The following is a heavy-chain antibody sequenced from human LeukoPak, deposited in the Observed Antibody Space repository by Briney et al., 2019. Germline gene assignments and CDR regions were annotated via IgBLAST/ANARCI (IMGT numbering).Heavy chain of an antibody. Sequence: SETLSLTCTVSGGSISSYYWSWIRQPPGKGLEWIGYIYYSGSTNYNPSLKSRVTISVDTSKNQFSLKLSSVTAADTAVYYCARGRVVVVVAATRVIYYYCMDVWGKGTTVTVSS. V-gene: IGHV4-59*01. CDR3: ARGRVVVVVAATRVIYYYCMDV. D-gene: IGHD2-15*01. CDR2: IYYSGST. J-gene: IGHJ6*03. CDR1: GGSISSYY.